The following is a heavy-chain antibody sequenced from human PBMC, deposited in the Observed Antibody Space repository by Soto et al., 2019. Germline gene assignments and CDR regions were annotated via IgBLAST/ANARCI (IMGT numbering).Heavy chain of an antibody. CDR2: ISGSGGNT. J-gene: IGHJ6*02. V-gene: IGHV3-23*01. CDR3: AKESDHFYYYGMDV. Sequence: PGGSLRLSCAASGFTFSMYAMGWVRQAPGKGLEWVSAISGSGGNTYYADSVRGRFTISRDNSKNTLHLQMNSLRAEDTAAYYCAKESDHFYYYGMDVWGQGTTVTVSS. CDR1: GFTFSMYA.